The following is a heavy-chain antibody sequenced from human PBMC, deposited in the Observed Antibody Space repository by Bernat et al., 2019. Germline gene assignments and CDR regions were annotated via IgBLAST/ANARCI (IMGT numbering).Heavy chain of an antibody. CDR3: ARFRVRAARGAFDI. CDR1: GGSFSGYY. CDR2: INHSGST. D-gene: IGHD6-6*01. V-gene: IGHV4-34*01. Sequence: QVQLQQWGAGLLKPSETLSLTCAVYGGSFSGYYWSWIRQPPGKGLEWIGEINHSGSTNYNPSLKSRVTISVDTSKNKFSLKLGFGTAADTAVYYCARFRVRAARGAFDIGGQGTMVTVSS. J-gene: IGHJ3*02.